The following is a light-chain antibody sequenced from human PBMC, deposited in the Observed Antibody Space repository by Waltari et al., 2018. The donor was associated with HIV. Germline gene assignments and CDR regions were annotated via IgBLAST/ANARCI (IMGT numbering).Light chain of an antibody. CDR3: QQYSHWPPMT. CDR2: DTS. V-gene: IGKV3-15*01. J-gene: IGKJ1*01. Sequence: EIVMTQSPVTVSVSPGERATLSCRASQSVSSRLAGYQQKPGQAPMLLICDTSTRAIGIPARFSGSGSGTEFTLTISSLQSEDLAVYYCQQYSHWPPMTFGQGTKVEIK. CDR1: QSVSSR.